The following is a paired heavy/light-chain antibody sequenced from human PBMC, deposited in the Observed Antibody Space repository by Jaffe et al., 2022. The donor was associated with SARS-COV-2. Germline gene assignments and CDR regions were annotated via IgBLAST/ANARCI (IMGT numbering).Heavy chain of an antibody. J-gene: IGHJ3*02. D-gene: IGHD3-16*02. V-gene: IGHV4-34*01. CDR2: INHSGIT. CDR1: GGGFNGYF. CDR3: ARAARRDGFLYRAFDT. Sequence: QGQVQQWGTGLLKPSETLSLSCAVYGGGFNGYFWSWVRQSPGKTLEWIGEINHSGITNYNPSLKSRVTLSVDKSKSQLSLKMKSLTAADTAVYFCARAARRDGFLYRAFDTWGLGTKVTVS.
Light chain of an antibody. Sequence: DIQMTQSPSSLSASVGDRVTITCRASQNILSYVNWYQQKPGQAPKLLISASSTLQSGVPARFSGRGSGTDFTLTISGLQPDDLGTYFCQQTYGTPPLFGGGTKVDIK. CDR1: QNILSY. CDR2: ASS. J-gene: IGKJ4*01. CDR3: QQTYGTPPL. V-gene: IGKV1-39*01.